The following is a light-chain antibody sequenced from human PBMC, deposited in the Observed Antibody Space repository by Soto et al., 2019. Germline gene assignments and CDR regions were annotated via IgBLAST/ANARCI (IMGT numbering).Light chain of an antibody. V-gene: IGLV2-23*01. Sequence: QSALTQPASVSGSPGQSITISCTGTSSDVGSYNLVSWYQQHPGKAPKLISYEDNRRPSGISNRFSGSKSGNTASLTISGLQAEDEADYYCCSYAGSRTYVFGTGTKLTVL. J-gene: IGLJ1*01. CDR1: SSDVGSYNL. CDR2: EDN. CDR3: CSYAGSRTYV.